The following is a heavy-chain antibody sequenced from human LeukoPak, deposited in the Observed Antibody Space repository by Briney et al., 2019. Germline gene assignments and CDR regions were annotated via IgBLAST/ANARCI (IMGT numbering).Heavy chain of an antibody. Sequence: PSETLSLTCTVSGYSINNYYWSWIRQSPGQGLEWIGYIYYSGSTNYNPSLKSRVTMSVDTSKTQFSLQLTSVTAADTAVYYCARRDPRWFDPWGQGTLVTVSS. CDR2: IYYSGST. CDR1: GYSINNYY. CDR3: ARRDPRWFDP. J-gene: IGHJ5*02. V-gene: IGHV4-59*08.